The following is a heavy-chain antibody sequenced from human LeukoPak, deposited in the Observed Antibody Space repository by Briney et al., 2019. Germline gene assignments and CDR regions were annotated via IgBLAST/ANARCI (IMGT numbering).Heavy chain of an antibody. D-gene: IGHD3-16*01. J-gene: IGHJ3*01. Sequence: GGSLRLSCAASGFTFSSYWMHWVRQAPGKGLVWVSRIKSDGSSTTYADSVKGRFTISRDNAKNTLYLQMHSLRAEDTAVYYCTRRAAALDAFWGQGTMVTVSS. CDR2: IKSDGSST. CDR3: TRRAAALDAF. V-gene: IGHV3-74*01. CDR1: GFTFSSYW.